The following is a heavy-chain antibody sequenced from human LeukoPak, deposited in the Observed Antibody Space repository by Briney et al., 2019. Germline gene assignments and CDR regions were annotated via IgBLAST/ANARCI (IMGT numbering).Heavy chain of an antibody. CDR3: TTGDYYDSSGLGAFDI. D-gene: IGHD3-22*01. Sequence: KPGGSLRLSCAASGFTFSNAWMSWVRQAPGKGLEWGGRIKSKTDGGTTDYAAPVKGRFTISRDDSKNTLYLQMNSLKTEDTAVYYCTTGDYYDSSGLGAFDIWGQGTMVTVSS. CDR2: IKSKTDGGTT. V-gene: IGHV3-15*01. J-gene: IGHJ3*02. CDR1: GFTFSNAW.